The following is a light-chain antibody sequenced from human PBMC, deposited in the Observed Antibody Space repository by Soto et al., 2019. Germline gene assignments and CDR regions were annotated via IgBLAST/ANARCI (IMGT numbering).Light chain of an antibody. V-gene: IGLV1-44*01. J-gene: IGLJ1*01. Sequence: QSVLTQPPSASGTPGQRVTISCSGSFSNVGSTSVNWYQQQFPVAAPKLLIYSNIFGNNNRPSGVPDRFSGSKSGTSASLAITGLQAEDAADYYCQSCDSTLSGCFFGTGTKLTVL. CDR3: QSCDSTLSGCF. CDR1: FSNVGSTS. CDR2: SNIFGNN.